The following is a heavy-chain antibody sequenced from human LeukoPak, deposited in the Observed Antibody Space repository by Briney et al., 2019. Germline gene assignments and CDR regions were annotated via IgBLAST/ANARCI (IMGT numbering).Heavy chain of an antibody. D-gene: IGHD6-25*01. V-gene: IGHV4-39*02. CDR2: VYYGRSP. J-gene: IGHJ4*02. CDR1: GGSTSSSSYY. CDR3: ARSSGTGTFSY. Sequence: SETLSLTCTVSGGSTSSSSYYWGWIRQPPGKGLEWIGSVYYGRSPYFNPSLESRATISVDTSKNHFSLKMSSVTAADTAVYYCARSSGTGTFSYWGQGTLVTVSS.